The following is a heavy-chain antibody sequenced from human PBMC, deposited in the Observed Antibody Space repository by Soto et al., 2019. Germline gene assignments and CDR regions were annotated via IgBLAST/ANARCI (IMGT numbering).Heavy chain of an antibody. CDR3: VRGALTTDLWSGLIYGGMDV. CDR1: GGSFSDYY. Sequence: QVQLQQWGAGLLKPSETLSLTCAVYGGSFSDYYWNWIRQSPGKGLGWIGEFSHSGSTNYNPSLKGRVTRSIDTSKNQFSLKLTSVTAADTAVYYCVRGALTTDLWSGLIYGGMDVWGRGTPVTVSS. CDR2: FSHSGST. J-gene: IGHJ6*02. V-gene: IGHV4-34*01. D-gene: IGHD3-3*01.